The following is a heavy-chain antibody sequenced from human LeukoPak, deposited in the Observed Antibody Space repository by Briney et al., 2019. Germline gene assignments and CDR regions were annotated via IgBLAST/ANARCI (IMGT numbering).Heavy chain of an antibody. CDR3: ARASAVAGTRDY. D-gene: IGHD6-19*01. CDR2: IKQEGSDK. J-gene: IGHJ4*02. CDR1: GFTFSSYW. V-gene: IGHV3-7*01. Sequence: GGSLRLSCAASGFTFSSYWMSWVRQAPGKGLEWLANIKQEGSDKYYVDSVKGRFTISRDNAKNSLYLQMNSLRAEDTAIYYCARASAVAGTRDYWGQGTLVTVSS.